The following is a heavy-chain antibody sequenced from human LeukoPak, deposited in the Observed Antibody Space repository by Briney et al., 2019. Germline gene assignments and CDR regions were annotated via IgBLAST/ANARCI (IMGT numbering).Heavy chain of an antibody. J-gene: IGHJ4*02. CDR3: TKKSPYGGRDS. CDR1: GFTFSSYS. V-gene: IGHV3-23*01. D-gene: IGHD4/OR15-4a*01. CDR2: ISGNGENT. Sequence: PGGSPRLSCAASGFTFSSYSMSWIRQAPGKGLEWVSAISGNGENTYYADSMKGRFTISRDNSKNLLYLQMSSLRAEDTAIYYCTKKSPYGGRDSWGQGTLVTVSS.